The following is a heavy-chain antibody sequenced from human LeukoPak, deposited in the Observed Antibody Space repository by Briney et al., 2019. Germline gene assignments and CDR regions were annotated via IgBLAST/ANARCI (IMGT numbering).Heavy chain of an antibody. V-gene: IGHV4-4*07. Sequence: SETLSLTCTVSGGSISSYYWSWIRQPAGKGLEWIGRIYPSGSTKYNPSLKSRVTMSVDTSKNQFSLQLTSVTAADTAIYYCASSRQVITLFVYWGQGTLVTVSS. D-gene: IGHD1-14*01. CDR2: IYPSGST. J-gene: IGHJ4*02. CDR1: GGSISSYY. CDR3: ASSRQVITLFVY.